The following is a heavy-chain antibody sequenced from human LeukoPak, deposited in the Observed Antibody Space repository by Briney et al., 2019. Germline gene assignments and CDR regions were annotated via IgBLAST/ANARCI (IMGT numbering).Heavy chain of an antibody. Sequence: GRSLRLSCAASGFTFRSYAMHWVRQAPGKGLEWVAVISNDGSNKYYADSVKGRFTISRDNSKNTLYLQMNSLRAEDTAVYYCARVGITMIVVVRDAFDIWGQGTMVTVSS. CDR2: ISNDGSNK. J-gene: IGHJ3*02. V-gene: IGHV3-30*04. CDR3: ARVGITMIVVVRDAFDI. CDR1: GFTFRSYA. D-gene: IGHD3-22*01.